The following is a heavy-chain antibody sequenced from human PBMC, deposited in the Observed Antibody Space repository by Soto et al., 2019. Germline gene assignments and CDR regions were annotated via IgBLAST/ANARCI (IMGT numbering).Heavy chain of an antibody. V-gene: IGHV3-23*01. CDR1: GLTFSRYP. CDR2: LNGGGDST. J-gene: IGHJ4*02. CDR3: ARGGTFDH. Sequence: AGSLRLPCAASGLTFSRYPMSWVRQAPGKGLEWVSGLNGGGDSTYFADSVRGRFTISRDNSKNTLFLQITSLRAEDTAVYYCARGGTFDHWGQGTLVTVSS.